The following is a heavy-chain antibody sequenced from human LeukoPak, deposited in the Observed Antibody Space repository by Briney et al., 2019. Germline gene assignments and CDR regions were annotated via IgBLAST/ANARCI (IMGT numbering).Heavy chain of an antibody. CDR2: IDYSGSS. V-gene: IGHV4-59*08. Sequence: PSETLSLTCAVYGASFSDYYWSWIRQPPGKGLEWIGNIDYSGSSNYNPSLKSRVTISVDTSKNQFSLKLSSVTAADTAVYYCARRSPAWMEWFFDYWGQGTLVTVSS. D-gene: IGHD3-3*01. J-gene: IGHJ4*02. CDR1: GASFSDYY. CDR3: ARRSPAWMEWFFDY.